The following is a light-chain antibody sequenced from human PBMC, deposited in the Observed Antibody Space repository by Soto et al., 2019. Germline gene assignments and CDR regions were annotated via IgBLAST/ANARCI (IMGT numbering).Light chain of an antibody. CDR3: QQYDSFSVT. CDR2: DVS. V-gene: IGKV1-5*01. CDR1: QRMSGW. J-gene: IGKJ1*01. Sequence: DIQMTQSPSTLSASVGDTVTITSRASQRMSGWLAWPQQKPGKAPKILIYDVSALKRGVPPRFSGSGSGTECTLTISSLQPDDFATYYCQQYDSFSVTLCQGTKVDIK.